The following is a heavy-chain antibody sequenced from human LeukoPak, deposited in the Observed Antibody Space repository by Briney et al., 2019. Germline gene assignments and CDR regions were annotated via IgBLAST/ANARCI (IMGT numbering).Heavy chain of an antibody. D-gene: IGHD3-10*01. CDR2: MNPNSGNT. J-gene: IGHJ6*03. Sequence: ASVKVSCKASGYNFTSYDINWVRQATGQGLEWMGWMNPNSGNTGYAQKFQGRVTMTRNTSISTAYMELSRLRSDDTAVYYCASGPRVLWFGELSANYMDVWGKGTTVTVSS. CDR1: GYNFTSYD. V-gene: IGHV1-8*01. CDR3: ASGPRVLWFGELSANYMDV.